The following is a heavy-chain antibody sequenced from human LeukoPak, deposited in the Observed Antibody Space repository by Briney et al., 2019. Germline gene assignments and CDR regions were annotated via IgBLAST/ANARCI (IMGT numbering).Heavy chain of an antibody. D-gene: IGHD3-3*01. Sequence: SETLSLTCTVSGGSISSYYWSWIRQPAGEGLEWIGRIYTSGSTNYNPSLKSRVTMSVDTSKNQFSLKLSSVTAADTAVYYCAREFDFWSGYYYFDYWGQGTLVTVSS. V-gene: IGHV4-4*07. CDR3: AREFDFWSGYYYFDY. J-gene: IGHJ4*02. CDR2: IYTSGST. CDR1: GGSISSYY.